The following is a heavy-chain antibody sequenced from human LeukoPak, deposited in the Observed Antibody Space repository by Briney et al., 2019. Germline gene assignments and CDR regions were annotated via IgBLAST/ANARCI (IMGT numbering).Heavy chain of an antibody. D-gene: IGHD4-11*01. V-gene: IGHV3-23*01. CDR2: IGGSGVNT. J-gene: IGHJ1*01. CDR1: GFTFSSYA. CDR3: ATYSTRNAREFQS. Sequence: GGSLSLSCAASGFTFSSYAMSWVRQAPGKGLEWVSAIGGSGVNTYYADSAKGRFTISRDNAKMSLYLQMNSLRVEDTAVYYCATYSTRNAREFQSWGQGTLVTVSS.